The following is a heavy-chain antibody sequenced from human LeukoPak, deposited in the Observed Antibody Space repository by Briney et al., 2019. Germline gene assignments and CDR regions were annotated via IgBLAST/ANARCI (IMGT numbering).Heavy chain of an antibody. CDR2: RSYDGSNK. CDR3: ARPRGAAAGTFGFDP. D-gene: IGHD6-13*01. Sequence: GGSLRLSCAASGVTFTSYVMHWVRQAPGKGLQWVALRSYDGSNKYYADSVKGRFTISRDNSKNTLYLQMNSLRAEDTAVYYCARPRGAAAGTFGFDPWGQGTLVTVSS. V-gene: IGHV3-30*03. CDR1: GVTFTSYV. J-gene: IGHJ5*02.